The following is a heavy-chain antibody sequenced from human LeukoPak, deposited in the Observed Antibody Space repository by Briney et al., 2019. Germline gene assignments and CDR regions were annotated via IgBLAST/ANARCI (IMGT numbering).Heavy chain of an antibody. CDR2: IYTSGST. D-gene: IGHD6-13*01. CDR1: GDSISNYY. J-gene: IGHJ4*02. V-gene: IGHV4-4*07. CDR3: ARHGWIAAPIDH. Sequence: SETLSLTCTVSGDSISNYYWSRIRQPAGKGLEWIGRIYTSGSTNYNPPLKSRVTMSVDTSKNQFSLKLSSVTAADTAVYYCARHGWIAAPIDHWGQGTLVTVSS.